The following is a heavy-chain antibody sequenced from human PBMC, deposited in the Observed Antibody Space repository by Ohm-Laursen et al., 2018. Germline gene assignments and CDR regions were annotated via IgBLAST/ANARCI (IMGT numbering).Heavy chain of an antibody. Sequence: SLRLSCAASGITFSNNAMSWVRQAPGKGLEWASSISADVRSTYYADSVKGRFTISRDNSKNTLDLQMKSLRVEDTAMYYCARGWGWFDPWGQGTLVTVSS. D-gene: IGHD3-16*01. J-gene: IGHJ5*02. V-gene: IGHV3-23*01. CDR1: GITFSNNA. CDR2: ISADVRST. CDR3: ARGWGWFDP.